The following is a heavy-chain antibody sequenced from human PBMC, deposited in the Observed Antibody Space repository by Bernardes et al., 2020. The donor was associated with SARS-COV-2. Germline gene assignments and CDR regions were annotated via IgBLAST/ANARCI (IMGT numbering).Heavy chain of an antibody. V-gene: IGHV3-15*01. Sequence: GGSLRLSCAVSEFPFINAWMSWVRQAPGKGLQWVGRIKSKNDGGTTDYGAPVKGRFTISRDDSINTLYLQMNSLKTEDTAVYYCTTEAGYFYDSSAYAWGQGTLVTVS. CDR2: IKSKNDGGTT. D-gene: IGHD3-22*01. J-gene: IGHJ4*02. CDR3: TTEAGYFYDSSAYA. CDR1: EFPFINAW.